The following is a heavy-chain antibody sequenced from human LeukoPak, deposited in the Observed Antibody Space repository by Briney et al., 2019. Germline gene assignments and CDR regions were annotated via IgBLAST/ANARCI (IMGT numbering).Heavy chain of an antibody. CDR2: IKSKTDCGTA. CDR1: GFTFSNDW. V-gene: IGHV3-15*01. D-gene: IGHD1-1*01. J-gene: IGHJ4*02. CDR3: LWHWLDY. Sequence: GGSLRLSCAASGFTFSNDWMTWVRQAPGKGLEWVGRIKSKTDCGTADYAAPVKGRFTISRDDSKNTLYLQMNSLKTEDTAVYYCLWHWLDYWGQGTLVTVPS.